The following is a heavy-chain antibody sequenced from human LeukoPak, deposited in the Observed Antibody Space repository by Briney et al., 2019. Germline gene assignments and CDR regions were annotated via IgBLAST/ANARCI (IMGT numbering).Heavy chain of an antibody. J-gene: IGHJ6*02. D-gene: IGHD3-22*01. Sequence: SETLSLTCTVSGGSISSYYWSWIRQPPGKGLEWIGYIYYSGSSNYNPSLKSRVTISVDTSKNQFSLKLSSVTAADTAVYYCARGRRGYDSSGYYAVYYGMDVWGQGTTVTVSS. CDR3: ARGRRGYDSSGYYAVYYGMDV. V-gene: IGHV4-59*01. CDR1: GGSISSYY. CDR2: IYYSGSS.